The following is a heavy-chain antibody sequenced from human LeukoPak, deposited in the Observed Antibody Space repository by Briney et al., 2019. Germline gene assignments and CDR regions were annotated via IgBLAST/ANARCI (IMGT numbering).Heavy chain of an antibody. V-gene: IGHV1-46*01. CDR1: GYTFTSYY. CDR3: SRDSGDGLFDY. D-gene: IGHD3-9*01. Sequence: ASVTVSCQASGYTFTSYYMHWVRPAPGKGLEWMGIIHPSGGSTSYAQKFKGRVTMTRDTSTSTVYMELRSLRSEDKAVYYCSRDSGDGLFDYWGQGTLVTVSS. CDR2: IHPSGGST. J-gene: IGHJ4*02.